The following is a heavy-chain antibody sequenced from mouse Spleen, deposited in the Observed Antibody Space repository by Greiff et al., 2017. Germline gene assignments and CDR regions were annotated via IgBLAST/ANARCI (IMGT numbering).Heavy chain of an antibody. CDR2: INPSTGGT. Sequence: EVQLQESGPELVKPGASVKISCKASGYSFTGYYMNWVKQSPEKSLEWIGEINPSTGGTTYNQKFKAKATLTVDKSSSTAYMQLKSLTSEDSAVYYCARREVLRYYFDYWGQGTTLTVSS. V-gene: IGHV1-42*01. D-gene: IGHD1-1*01. CDR1: GYSFTGYY. CDR3: ARREVLRYYFDY. J-gene: IGHJ2*01.